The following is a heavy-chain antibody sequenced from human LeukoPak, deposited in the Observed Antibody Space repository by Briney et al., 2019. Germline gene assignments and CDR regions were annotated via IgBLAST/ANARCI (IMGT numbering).Heavy chain of an antibody. CDR3: ARAGGATPSDGYLDY. CDR2: INPSGGSR. D-gene: IGHD1-26*01. V-gene: IGHV1-46*01. J-gene: IGHJ4*02. CDR1: GYTFTSYY. Sequence: ASVKVSRKASGYTFTSYYTHWVRQAPGQGLEWMGIINPSGGSRSYAKKFQGRVTMTRDTSTSTVYMELSSLRSEDTAVYYCARAGGATPSDGYLDYWGQGTLVTVSS.